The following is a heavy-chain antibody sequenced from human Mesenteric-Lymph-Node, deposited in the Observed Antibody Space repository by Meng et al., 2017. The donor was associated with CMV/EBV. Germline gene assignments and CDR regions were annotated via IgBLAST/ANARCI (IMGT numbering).Heavy chain of an antibody. D-gene: IGHD5-18*01. CDR1: VRGYC. Sequence: VRGYCWSWFRQRPGQGLGWVGEMNRGGCTSCSTSLKRRVTISVDTSENQFSLKLSSATGADTAVYYCARGGVQLWSSRSQSYLTYWGQGTLVTVSS. V-gene: IGHV4-34*01. J-gene: IGHJ4*02. CDR2: MNRGGCT. CDR3: ARGGVQLWSSRSQSYLTY.